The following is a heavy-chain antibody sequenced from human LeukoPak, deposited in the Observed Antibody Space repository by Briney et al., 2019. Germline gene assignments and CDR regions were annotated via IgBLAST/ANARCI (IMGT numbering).Heavy chain of an antibody. CDR1: GSTFSSYG. Sequence: GGSLRLSCAASGSTFSSYGMHWVRQAPGKGLEGVAFVRYDGSNKYYADSVKGRFTISRDNSKNTLYPQMNRLRAEETAVYYCAKDPPPYYYDSSGYSYAFDIWGQGTMVTVSS. V-gene: IGHV3-30*02. D-gene: IGHD3-22*01. J-gene: IGHJ3*02. CDR3: AKDPPPYYYDSSGYSYAFDI. CDR2: VRYDGSNK.